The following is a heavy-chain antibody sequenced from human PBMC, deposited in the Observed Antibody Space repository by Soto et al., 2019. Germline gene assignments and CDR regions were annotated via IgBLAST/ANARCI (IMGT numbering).Heavy chain of an antibody. V-gene: IGHV3-7*04. D-gene: IGHD3-9*01. CDR2: IKQDGSEK. Sequence: EVQLVESGGGLVQPGGSLRLSCAASGFTFSSYWMSWVRQAPGKGLEWVANIKQDGSEKYYVDSVKGRFTISRDNAKNSLYLQVNSLRAEDTAVYYCARDGYYDILTGYLYYYGMDVWGQGTTVTVSS. CDR3: ARDGYYDILTGYLYYYGMDV. J-gene: IGHJ6*02. CDR1: GFTFSSYW.